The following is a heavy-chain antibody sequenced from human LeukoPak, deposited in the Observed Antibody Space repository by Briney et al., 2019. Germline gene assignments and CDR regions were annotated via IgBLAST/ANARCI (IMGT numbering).Heavy chain of an antibody. V-gene: IGHV3-21*01. J-gene: IGHJ1*01. D-gene: IGHD3-22*01. Sequence: GGSLRLSCAASGFTFSSYSMNWVRQAPGKGLEWVSSISSSSSYIYYADSVKGRFTIFRDNAKNSLYLQMNSLRAEDTAVYYCARDRFSLYYYDSSGYYRGYFQHWGQGTLVTVSS. CDR1: GFTFSSYS. CDR2: ISSSSSYI. CDR3: ARDRFSLYYYDSSGYYRGYFQH.